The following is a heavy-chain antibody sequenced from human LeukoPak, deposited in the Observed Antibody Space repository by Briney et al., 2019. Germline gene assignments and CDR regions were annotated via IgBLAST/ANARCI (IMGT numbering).Heavy chain of an antibody. CDR1: GGTFSSYA. D-gene: IGHD4-17*01. V-gene: IGHV1-69*05. Sequence: SVKVSCKASGGTFSSYAISWVRQASGQGLEWMGRIIPIFGTANYAQKFQGRVTITTDESTSTAYMELSSLRSEDTAVYYCARESGNPTVTTVWGNLAWGQGTLVTVSS. CDR3: ARESGNPTVTTVWGNLA. J-gene: IGHJ4*02. CDR2: IIPIFGTA.